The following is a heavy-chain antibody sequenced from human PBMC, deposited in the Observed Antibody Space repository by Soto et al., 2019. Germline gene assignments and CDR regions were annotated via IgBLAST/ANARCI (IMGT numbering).Heavy chain of an antibody. CDR1: GFTFSSYG. D-gene: IGHD6-6*01. CDR2: IWYDGSNK. J-gene: IGHJ6*02. Sequence: GGSLRLSCAASGFTFSSYGMHWVRQAPGKGLEWVAVIWYDGSNKYYADSVKGRFTISRDNSKNTLYLQMNSLRAEDTAVYYCARDLVYVSVARLHYYYGMDVWGQGTTVTVSS. CDR3: ARDLVYVSVARLHYYYGMDV. V-gene: IGHV3-33*01.